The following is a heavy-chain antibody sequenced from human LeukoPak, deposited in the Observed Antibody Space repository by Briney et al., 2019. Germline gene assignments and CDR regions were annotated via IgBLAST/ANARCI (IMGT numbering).Heavy chain of an antibody. CDR3: AKDFEGGDYDSYGMDV. CDR2: ISYDGSNK. J-gene: IGHJ6*02. CDR1: GFTFSSYA. V-gene: IGHV3-30*18. D-gene: IGHD4-17*01. Sequence: TGGSLRLSCAASGFTFSSYAMSWVRQAPGKGLEWVAVISYDGSNKYYADSVKGRFTISRDNSKNTLYLQMNSLRAEDTAVYYCAKDFEGGDYDSYGMDVWGQGTTVTVSS.